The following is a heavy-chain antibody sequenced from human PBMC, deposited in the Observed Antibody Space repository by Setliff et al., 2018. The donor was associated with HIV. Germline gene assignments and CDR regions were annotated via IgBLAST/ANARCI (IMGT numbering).Heavy chain of an antibody. CDR3: ARQVSGSSGYYYPLHIHH. J-gene: IGHJ1*01. Sequence: PSETLSLTCTVSGGSISSSNCYWGWIRQPPGKGLECIGSIYYSGSTLYNPSLKSRVTISVDTSKNQFSLKLNSVTAADTAVYYCARQVSGSSGYYYPLHIHHWGQGTLVTVSS. CDR1: GGSISSSNCY. V-gene: IGHV4-39*01. D-gene: IGHD3-22*01. CDR2: IYYSGST.